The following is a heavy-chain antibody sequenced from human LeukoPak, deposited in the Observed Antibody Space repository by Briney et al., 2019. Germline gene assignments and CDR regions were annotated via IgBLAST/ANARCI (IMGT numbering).Heavy chain of an antibody. J-gene: IGHJ5*02. D-gene: IGHD3-10*01. CDR2: INPNSGGT. V-gene: IGHV1-2*02. CDR1: GYTFTGYY. CDR3: ARLETSPAFYYYGPGRGWFDP. Sequence: ASVKVSCKASGYTFTGYYMHWVRQAPGQGLEWMGWINPNSGGTNYAQKFQGRVTITADKSTSTAYMELSSLRSEDTAVYYCARLETSPAFYYYGPGRGWFDPWGQGTLVTVSS.